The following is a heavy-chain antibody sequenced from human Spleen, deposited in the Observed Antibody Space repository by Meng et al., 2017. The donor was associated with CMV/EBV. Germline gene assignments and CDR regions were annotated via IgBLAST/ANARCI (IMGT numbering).Heavy chain of an antibody. CDR1: GYTFSNYG. Sequence: QVQLLQSGTEVKKPGASVKVSCKASGYTFSNYGISWLRQAPGQGLEGMGWISARDGETNFPQKFQGRVTLTTDTSTSTAYMELRNLRFDDTAVYFCARDWEGRGRYVITDYWGQGTLVTVSS. D-gene: IGHD3-16*01. CDR2: ISARDGET. V-gene: IGHV1-18*01. CDR3: ARDWEGRGRYVITDY. J-gene: IGHJ4*02.